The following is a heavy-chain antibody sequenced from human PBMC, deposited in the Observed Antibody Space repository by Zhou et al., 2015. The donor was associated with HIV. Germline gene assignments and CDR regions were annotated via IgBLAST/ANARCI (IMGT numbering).Heavy chain of an antibody. Sequence: QVQLVQSGAEVKKPGSSVKVSCKASGGTFSSYAISWVRQAPGQGLEWMGGIIPIFGTANYAQKFQGRVTITADESTSTAYMELSSLRSEDTAVYYCAVRLRYCSSTSCRTTTSNWYFDLWGRGTLVTVSS. J-gene: IGHJ2*01. CDR3: AVRLRYCSSTSCRTTTSNWYFDL. CDR2: IIPIFGTA. D-gene: IGHD2-2*01. CDR1: GGTFSSYA. V-gene: IGHV1-69*01.